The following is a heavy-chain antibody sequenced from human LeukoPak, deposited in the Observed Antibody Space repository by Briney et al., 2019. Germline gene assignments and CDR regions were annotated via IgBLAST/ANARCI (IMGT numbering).Heavy chain of an antibody. CDR2: INHSGSA. V-gene: IGHV4-34*01. CDR1: GGSFTGYY. CDR3: ARTGGPCSTTTCYRRGRLDY. Sequence: SETLSLTCGVFGGSFTGYYWSWIRQPPGKGLEWIGEINHSGSASYNPSLKSRVTISVDTSKNQFSLNLNSVTAADTAIYYCARTGGPCSTTTCYRRGRLDYWGQGTLVTVSS. D-gene: IGHD2-2*02. J-gene: IGHJ4*02.